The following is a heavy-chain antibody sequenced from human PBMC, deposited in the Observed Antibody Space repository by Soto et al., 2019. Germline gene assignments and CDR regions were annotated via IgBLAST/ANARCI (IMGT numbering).Heavy chain of an antibody. CDR3: SREYTAWPLAYGLDV. D-gene: IGHD2-2*02. CDR2: ISSRSDI. J-gene: IGHJ6*02. Sequence: GGSLRLSCVGSGFTFSNYSINWVRQAPGKGLEWVSSISSRSDIYYADSVKGRFTISRDNAKNSVSLQMNSLRAEDTAVYYCSREYTAWPLAYGLDVWGQGTTVTVSS. CDR1: GFTFSNYS. V-gene: IGHV3-21*01.